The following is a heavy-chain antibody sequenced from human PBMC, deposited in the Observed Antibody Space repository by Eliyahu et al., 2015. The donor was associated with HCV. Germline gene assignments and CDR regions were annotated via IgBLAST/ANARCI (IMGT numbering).Heavy chain of an antibody. CDR3: ARGGVVPSAIGRSYYYGMDV. CDR1: GFTVXSNY. D-gene: IGHD2-2*02. CDR2: IYSGGRT. J-gene: IGHJ6*02. V-gene: IGHV3-53*02. Sequence: EVQLVETGGDLIQPGGSLRLSCAASGFTVXSNYITWVRQAPGKGLEWVSVIYSGGRTHYADSVKGRFIISRDNSKNTLYLQMNSLRAEDTAVYYCARGGVVPSAIGRSYYYGMDVWGQGTTVTVSS.